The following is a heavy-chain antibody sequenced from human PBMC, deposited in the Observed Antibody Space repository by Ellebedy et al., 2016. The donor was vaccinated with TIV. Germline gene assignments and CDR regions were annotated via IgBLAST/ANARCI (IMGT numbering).Heavy chain of an antibody. V-gene: IGHV3-7*01. Sequence: LSLTCAASGFTSRSFWITWVGRAPGKGLEWMANIKDDGRDKYYVDSVKRRFPISRDSAKNSLYLQMNSLRAEDTAIYYCARDPGRGFEIWGQGTMVTVSS. D-gene: IGHD3-10*01. CDR2: IKDDGRDK. CDR1: GFTSRSFW. J-gene: IGHJ3*02. CDR3: ARDPGRGFEI.